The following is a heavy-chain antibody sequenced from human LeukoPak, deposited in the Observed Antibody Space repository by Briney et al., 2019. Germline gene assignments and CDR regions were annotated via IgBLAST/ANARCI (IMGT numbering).Heavy chain of an antibody. J-gene: IGHJ5*02. CDR2: IYDSGTT. Sequence: SETLSLTCSVSGGSISGSRYYWGWIRQPPGKGLEWIGSIYDSGTTHCNPSLKSRVTISEDTSKNQFSLKLSSATVTDTWLYTGARHSRPGIQGRGLFVPSGQGTLVTVSS. CDR3: ARHSRPGIQGRGLFVP. V-gene: IGHV4-39*01. CDR1: GGSISGSRYY.